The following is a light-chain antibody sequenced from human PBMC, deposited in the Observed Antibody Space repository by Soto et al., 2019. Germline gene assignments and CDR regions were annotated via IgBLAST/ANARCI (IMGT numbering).Light chain of an antibody. CDR3: ATWDSSLISGV. J-gene: IGLJ2*01. V-gene: IGLV1-51*01. Sequence: QSVLTQPPSVSAAPRQKVTISCSGSSSNIGNNFVSWYQYLPGTAPKLLIYDDNKRPSGIPDRFSGTKSGTSATLDITGLQTGDEAHYYCATWDSSLISGVFGGGTKVTVL. CDR2: DDN. CDR1: SSNIGNNF.